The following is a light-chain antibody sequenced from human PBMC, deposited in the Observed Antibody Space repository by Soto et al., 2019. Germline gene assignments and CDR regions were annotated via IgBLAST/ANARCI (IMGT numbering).Light chain of an antibody. CDR3: CSYAGRSTVI. V-gene: IGLV2-23*01. Sequence: QAASVSGSPGQSITISCTGTSCDIGTYYLVSWYQQHPGRAPKLIIFEGNKRPSGVSNRFSASKSGNTASLAISGLQAEDEADYHCCSYAGRSTVICGGGTKLTVL. J-gene: IGLJ2*01. CDR2: EGN. CDR1: SCDIGTYYL.